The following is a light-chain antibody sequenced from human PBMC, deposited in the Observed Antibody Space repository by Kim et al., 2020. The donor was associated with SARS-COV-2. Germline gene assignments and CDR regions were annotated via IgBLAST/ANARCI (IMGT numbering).Light chain of an antibody. CDR1: QGISSW. Sequence: SVGDRVTIACRAGQGISSWLAWYQKKPEKAPKSLIYAASSLQSGVPSRFSGSGSGTDFTLTISSLQPEDFATYSCHQYNSYPLTFGPGTKVDIK. J-gene: IGKJ3*01. V-gene: IGKV1D-16*01. CDR2: AAS. CDR3: HQYNSYPLT.